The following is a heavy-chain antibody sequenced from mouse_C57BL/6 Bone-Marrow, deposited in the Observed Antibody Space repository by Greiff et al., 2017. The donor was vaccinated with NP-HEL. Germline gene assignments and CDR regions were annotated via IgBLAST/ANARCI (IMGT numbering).Heavy chain of an antibody. D-gene: IGHD1-1*01. CDR1: GFTFSSYA. CDR2: ISDGGSYT. CDR3: ARDPFYYGSPFAY. J-gene: IGHJ3*01. Sequence: DVQLVESGGGLVKPGGSLKLSCAASGFTFSSYAMSWVRQTPEKRLEWVATISDGGSYTYYPDNVKGRFTISRDNAKNNLYLQMSHLKSEDTAMYYCARDPFYYGSPFAYWGQGTRVTVSA. V-gene: IGHV5-4*01.